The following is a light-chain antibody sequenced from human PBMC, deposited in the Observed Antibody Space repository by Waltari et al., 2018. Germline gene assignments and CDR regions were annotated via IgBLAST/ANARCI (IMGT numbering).Light chain of an antibody. V-gene: IGKV1-39*01. CDR2: AAY. Sequence: DIQMTQSPSSLSASVGDRVSITCRAGQSISSYLNWYQQKPVKAPKLVIFAAYSLQSGVPTRFSGRGSGTDFTLTISSQQPEDFATYYCQQSYSTPRTFGQGTKVEIK. J-gene: IGKJ1*01. CDR1: QSISSY. CDR3: QQSYSTPRT.